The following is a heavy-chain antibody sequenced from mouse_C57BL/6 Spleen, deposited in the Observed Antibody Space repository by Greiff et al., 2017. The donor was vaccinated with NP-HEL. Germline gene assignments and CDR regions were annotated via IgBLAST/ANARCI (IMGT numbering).Heavy chain of an antibody. Sequence: VQLQQSGAELAKPGASVKLSCKASGYTFTSYWMHWVKQRPGQGLEWIGYINPSSGYTKYNQKFKDKATLTAEKSSSTAYMQLSRLTYEDSAVYYCAREAYYSNYVDAMDYWGQRTSVTVSS. V-gene: IGHV1-7*01. CDR1: GYTFTSYW. D-gene: IGHD2-5*01. J-gene: IGHJ4*01. CDR2: INPSSGYT. CDR3: AREAYYSNYVDAMDY.